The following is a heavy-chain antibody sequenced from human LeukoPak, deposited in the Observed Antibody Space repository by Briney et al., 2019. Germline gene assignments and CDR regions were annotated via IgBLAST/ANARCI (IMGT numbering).Heavy chain of an antibody. D-gene: IGHD3-3*01. CDR3: ARDRFLEWLLYNRNWFDP. J-gene: IGHJ5*02. CDR2: ISGSGNTI. V-gene: IGHV3-48*03. CDR1: GFTFSSYE. Sequence: PGGSLRLSCVVSGFTFSSYEMNWVRQAPGKGLEWVSYISGSGNTIYYADSAKGRFTIYRDNAKNSLYLQMNSLRAEDTSVYYCARDRFLEWLLYNRNWFDPWGQGTLVTVSS.